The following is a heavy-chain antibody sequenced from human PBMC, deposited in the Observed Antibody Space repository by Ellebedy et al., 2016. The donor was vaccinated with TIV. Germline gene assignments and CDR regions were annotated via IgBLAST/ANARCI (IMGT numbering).Heavy chain of an antibody. CDR2: VYYSGNT. D-gene: IGHD3-3*01. Sequence: SETLSLXCTISGGSINISNFYWAWIRQPPGKGLEWLGSVYYSGNTYYNPSLKSRVTISVDSPKNQFSLKLTSVTAADMALYFCARHDSWNYDFWSDESNWFNPWGQGSLATVSS. CDR3: ARHDSWNYDFWSDESNWFNP. CDR1: GGSINISNFY. J-gene: IGHJ5*02. V-gene: IGHV4-39*01.